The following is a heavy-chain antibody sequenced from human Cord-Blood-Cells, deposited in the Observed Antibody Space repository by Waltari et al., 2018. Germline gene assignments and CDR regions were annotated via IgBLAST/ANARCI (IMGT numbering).Heavy chain of an antibody. CDR3: AREGESIAAPNWFDP. J-gene: IGHJ5*02. D-gene: IGHD6-6*01. Sequence: QVQLQQWGAGLLKPSETLSLTCAVYGGSFSGYYWSWIRQPPGKGLEWIGEINHSGSTTYNPSLKSRVTISVDTSKNQFSLKLSSVTAADTAVYYCAREGESIAAPNWFDPWGQGTLVTVSS. CDR1: GGSFSGYY. V-gene: IGHV4-34*01. CDR2: INHSGST.